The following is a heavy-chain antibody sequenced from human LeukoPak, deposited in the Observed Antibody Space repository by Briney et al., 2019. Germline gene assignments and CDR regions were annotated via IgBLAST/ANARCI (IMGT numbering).Heavy chain of an antibody. CDR1: GFTFSSYA. J-gene: IGHJ6*03. D-gene: IGHD3-3*01. V-gene: IGHV3-23*01. Sequence: GGSLRLSCAASGFTFSSYAMSWVRQAPGKGLEWVSAISGSGGSTYYADSVKGRFTISRDNSKNTLYLQMNSLRAEDTAVYYCAKRAYDFWSGSSYYYYYMDVWGKGNTVTVSS. CDR3: AKRAYDFWSGSSYYYYYMDV. CDR2: ISGSGGST.